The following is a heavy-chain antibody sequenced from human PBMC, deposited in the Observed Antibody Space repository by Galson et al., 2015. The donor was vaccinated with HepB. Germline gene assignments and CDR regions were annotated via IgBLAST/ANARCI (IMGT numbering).Heavy chain of an antibody. CDR2: IKQDGSQK. V-gene: IGHV3-7*01. J-gene: IGHJ4*02. Sequence: SLRLSCAASGFPFTTYWMTWVRQAPGKGLEWVANIKQDGSQKYYVDSVKGRFTISRDNAKNSLYLQMNSLRAEDTAVYYCASSVYSSSWYGGANYWGQGTLVTVSS. CDR3: ASSVYSSSWYGGANY. CDR1: GFPFTTYW. D-gene: IGHD6-13*01.